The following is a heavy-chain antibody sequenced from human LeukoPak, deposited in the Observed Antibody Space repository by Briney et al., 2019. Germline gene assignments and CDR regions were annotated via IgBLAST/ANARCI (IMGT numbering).Heavy chain of an antibody. D-gene: IGHD1-1*01. Sequence: PSETLSLTCTVSGGAISNSELYWGWVRQPPGKGLEWIAMIYYSGSTYSHPSLKSRVTISVDTSKNQFSLKVRSVTAADSAVYFCARLAGHHNNGRFDFWGQGVLVSVSS. V-gene: IGHV4-39*01. CDR3: ARLAGHHNNGRFDF. CDR1: GGAISNSELY. J-gene: IGHJ4*02. CDR2: IYYSGST.